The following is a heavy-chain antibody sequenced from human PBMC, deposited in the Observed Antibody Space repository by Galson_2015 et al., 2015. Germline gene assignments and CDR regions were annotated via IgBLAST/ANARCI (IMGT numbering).Heavy chain of an antibody. V-gene: IGHV3-53*01. CDR3: ASRSGSSTPYYYYGMDV. CDR1: GFTVSSNY. CDR2: IYSGGST. J-gene: IGHJ6*02. Sequence: SLRLSCAASGFTVSSNYMSWVRQAPGKGLEWVSVIYSGGSTYYADSVKGRFTISRDNSKNTLYLQMNSLRAEDTAVYYCASRSGSSTPYYYYGMDVWGQGTTVTVSS. D-gene: IGHD6-6*01.